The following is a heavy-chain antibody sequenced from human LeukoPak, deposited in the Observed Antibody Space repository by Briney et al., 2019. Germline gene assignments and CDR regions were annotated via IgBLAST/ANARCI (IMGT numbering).Heavy chain of an antibody. Sequence: SQTLSLTCAISGDSVTANSAAWNWIGHSPSRGLEWLGRTYYRSKWYSDYAVSVQSRIIISADTSKNQFSLQLNSVTPEDTAVYYCASGYQLHDWGQGTLVTVSS. CDR3: ASGYQLHD. J-gene: IGHJ4*02. V-gene: IGHV6-1*01. CDR2: TYYRSKWYS. CDR1: GDSVTANSAA. D-gene: IGHD3-22*01.